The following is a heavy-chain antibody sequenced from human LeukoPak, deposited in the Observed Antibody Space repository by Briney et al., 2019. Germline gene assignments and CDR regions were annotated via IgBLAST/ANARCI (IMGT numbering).Heavy chain of an antibody. Sequence: SETLSLTCTVSGGSISSYYWSWIRQPAGKGLEWIGRIYTSGSTNYNPSLKSRVTMSVDTSKNPFSLKLSSVTAADTAVYYCARDLGYCTNGVCLNWFDPWGQGTLVTVSS. CDR2: IYTSGST. CDR3: ARDLGYCTNGVCLNWFDP. CDR1: GGSISSYY. J-gene: IGHJ5*02. V-gene: IGHV4-4*07. D-gene: IGHD2-8*01.